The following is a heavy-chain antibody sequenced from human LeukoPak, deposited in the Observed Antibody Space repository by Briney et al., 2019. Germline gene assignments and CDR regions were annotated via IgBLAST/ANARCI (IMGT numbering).Heavy chain of an antibody. V-gene: IGHV3-30-3*01. D-gene: IGHD6-6*01. CDR1: GFTFSSYA. Sequence: PGRSLRLSCAASGFTFSSYAMHWVRQAPGKGLEWVAVISYDGSNKYYADSVKGRFTISRDNSKNTLYLQMNSLRAEDTAVYYCAREAYSSSSAFDYWGQGTLVTVSS. CDR2: ISYDGSNK. J-gene: IGHJ4*02. CDR3: AREAYSSSSAFDY.